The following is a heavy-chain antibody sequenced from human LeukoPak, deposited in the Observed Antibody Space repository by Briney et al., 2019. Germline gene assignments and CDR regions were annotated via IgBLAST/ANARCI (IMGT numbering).Heavy chain of an antibody. D-gene: IGHD3-16*02. Sequence: PGGSLRLSCAASGFTFSSYAMSWVRQAPGKGLEWVSAITGSGGNTYYADSVKGRFTISRDNSKNTLYLQMNSLRAEDTAVYYCGKDRGDCVWGSYRYTAHAFDIWGQGTMVTVSS. CDR1: GFTFSSYA. V-gene: IGHV3-23*01. CDR2: ITGSGGNT. J-gene: IGHJ3*02. CDR3: GKDRGDCVWGSYRYTAHAFDI.